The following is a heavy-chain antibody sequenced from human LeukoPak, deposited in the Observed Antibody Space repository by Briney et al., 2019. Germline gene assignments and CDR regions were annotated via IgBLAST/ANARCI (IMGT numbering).Heavy chain of an antibody. V-gene: IGHV3-74*01. CDR2: INGGGVST. Sequence: GGSLRLSCAASGFTFSGYWMHWVRQAPGKGLVWVSRINGGGVSTNYADSVEGRFTVSRDNAKNTLYLQMDSLRAEDTAVYYCARGSGGYGNFDYWGQGTLVTVSS. J-gene: IGHJ4*02. D-gene: IGHD3-22*01. CDR3: ARGSGGYGNFDY. CDR1: GFTFSGYW.